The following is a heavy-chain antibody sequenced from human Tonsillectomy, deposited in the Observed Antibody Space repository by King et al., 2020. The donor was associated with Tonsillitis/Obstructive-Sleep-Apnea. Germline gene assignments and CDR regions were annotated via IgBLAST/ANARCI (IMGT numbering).Heavy chain of an antibody. CDR3: ARYPVYSSSWYRRDYYGMDV. Sequence: QLVQSGAEVKKPGASVKVSCKASGYTFTGYYMHWVRQAPGQGLEWMGWINPNSGGTNYAQKFQGRVTMTRDTSISTAYMELSRLRSDDTAVYYCARYPVYSSSWYRRDYYGMDVWGQGTTVTVSS. CDR1: GYTFTGYY. CDR2: INPNSGGT. V-gene: IGHV1-2*02. D-gene: IGHD6-13*01. J-gene: IGHJ6*02.